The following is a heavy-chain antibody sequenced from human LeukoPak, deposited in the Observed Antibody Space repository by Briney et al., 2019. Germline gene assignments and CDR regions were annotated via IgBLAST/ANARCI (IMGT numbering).Heavy chain of an antibody. V-gene: IGHV3-15*01. CDR3: TTYYYDSSGYYYVSGSY. CDR1: GFTFSNAW. CDR2: IKSKTDGGTT. D-gene: IGHD3-22*01. J-gene: IGHJ4*02. Sequence: GGSLRLSCAASGFTFSNAWMSWVRQAPGKGLEWVGRIKSKTDGGTTDYAAPVKGGFTISRDDSKNTLYLQMNSLKTEDTAVYYCTTYYYDSSGYYYVSGSYWGQGTLVTVSS.